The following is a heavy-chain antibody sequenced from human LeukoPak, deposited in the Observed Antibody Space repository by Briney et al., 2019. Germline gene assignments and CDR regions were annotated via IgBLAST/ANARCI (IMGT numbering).Heavy chain of an antibody. V-gene: IGHV1-18*01. Sequence: GASVKVSCKASGYTFTGYYMFWVRQAPGQGLEWMGGIIPIFGTANYAQKLQGRVTMTTDTSTSTAYMELRSLRSDDTAVYYCARVGSSWYWGQGTLVTVSS. CDR1: GYTFTGYY. CDR3: ARVGSSWY. D-gene: IGHD6-13*01. J-gene: IGHJ4*02. CDR2: IIPIFGTA.